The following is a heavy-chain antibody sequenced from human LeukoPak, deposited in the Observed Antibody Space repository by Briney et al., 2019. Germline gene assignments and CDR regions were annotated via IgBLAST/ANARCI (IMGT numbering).Heavy chain of an antibody. CDR2: IYWDDDK. Sequence: SGPTLVNPTQTLTLTCTYSGLSLTSSGDGGVWIGQPPEKALEWLAFIYWDDDKNYNPSLRRRLTVDNDTSGSQVILTMTNIWPADTATNDCARGKGAFSWGVVNWLHPGDKGNHDPVSS. V-gene: IGHV2-5*02. CDR1: GLSLTSSGDG. D-gene: IGHD3-10*01. J-gene: IGHJ5*02. CDR3: ARGKGAFSWGVVNWLHP.